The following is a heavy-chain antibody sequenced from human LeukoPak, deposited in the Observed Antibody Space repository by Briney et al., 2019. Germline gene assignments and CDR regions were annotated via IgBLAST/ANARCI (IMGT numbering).Heavy chain of an antibody. J-gene: IGHJ4*02. CDR1: GGSISSGSYY. V-gene: IGHV4-61*02. CDR3: ARQTGSGLFILP. D-gene: IGHD3/OR15-3a*01. Sequence: SQTLSLTCTVSGGSISSGSYYWSWIRQPAGKGLEWIGRIYTSGSTNYNPSLKSRVSISIDTSKNQFSLKLTSVTAADTSVYYCARQTGSGLFILPGGQGTLVTVSS. CDR2: IYTSGST.